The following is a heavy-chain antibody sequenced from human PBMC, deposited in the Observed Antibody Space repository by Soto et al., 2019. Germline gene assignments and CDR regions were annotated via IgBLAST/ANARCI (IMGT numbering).Heavy chain of an antibody. V-gene: IGHV4-59*01. CDR2: IYYSGST. Sequence: PSETLSLTCTVSGGSISSYYWSWIRQPPGKGLEWIGYIYYSGSTNYNPSLKSRVTISVDTSKNQFSLKLSSVTAADTAVYYCARSTPPYRSMLNAFDIGGQGKMITVSS. CDR1: GGSISSYY. CDR3: ARSTPPYRSMLNAFDI. D-gene: IGHD2-8*01. J-gene: IGHJ3*02.